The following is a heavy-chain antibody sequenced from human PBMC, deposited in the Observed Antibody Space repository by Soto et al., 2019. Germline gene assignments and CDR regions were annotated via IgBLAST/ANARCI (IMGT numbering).Heavy chain of an antibody. CDR2: IIPIFGTA. CDR3: ASGASSNWPDF. D-gene: IGHD6-13*01. CDR1: GGTFSSYA. V-gene: IGHV1-69*06. J-gene: IGHJ4*02. Sequence: GASVKVSCKASGGTFSSYAISWVRQAPGQGLEWMGGIIPIFGTANYAQKFQGRVTITADKSTSTAYMELSSLRSDDTAVYYCASGASSNWPDFWGRGTLVTVS.